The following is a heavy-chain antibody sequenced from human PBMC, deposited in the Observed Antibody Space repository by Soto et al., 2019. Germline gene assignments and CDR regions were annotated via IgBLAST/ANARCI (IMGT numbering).Heavy chain of an antibody. CDR3: ARAWIQLWLRDDAFDI. D-gene: IGHD5-18*01. V-gene: IGHV3-53*01. CDR2: IYSGGST. Sequence: EVQLVESGGGLIQPGGSLRLSCAASGFTVSSNYMSWVRQAPGKGLEWVSVIYSGGSTYYADSVKGRFTISRDNSKNTLYLQMNSLRAEDTAVYYCARAWIQLWLRDDAFDIWVQGTMVTVSS. J-gene: IGHJ3*02. CDR1: GFTVSSNY.